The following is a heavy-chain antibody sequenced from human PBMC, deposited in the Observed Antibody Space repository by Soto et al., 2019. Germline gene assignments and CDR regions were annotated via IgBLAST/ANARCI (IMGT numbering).Heavy chain of an antibody. CDR2: VDPEDGET. J-gene: IGHJ4*02. CDR1: GYXXXXXY. CDR3: XXXXXXXXXYSLXY. V-gene: IGHV1-69-2*01. D-gene: IGHD2-15*01. Sequence: EVQLVQSGAEVKKPGATVKISCKVSGYXXXXXYXXXVQQAXGXGLEWMGLVDPEDGETIYAEKFQGRVTITADTSTDTAYMELSSLRXXXXAXXXCXXXXXXXXXYSLXYWGQGTLVTVSS.